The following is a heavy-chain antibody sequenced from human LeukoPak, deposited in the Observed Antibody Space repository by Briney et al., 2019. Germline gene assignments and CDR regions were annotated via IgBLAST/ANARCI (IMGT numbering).Heavy chain of an antibody. J-gene: IGHJ4*02. CDR3: ARGSRRGGWFGELLSLPFDY. Sequence: ASVKVSCKASGYSFTSYYMHWVRQAPGQGLEWMGIINPSGGSTSYAQKFQGRVTMTRDMSTSTVYMELSSLRSDDTAVYYCARGSRRGGWFGELLSLPFDYWGQGTLVTVSS. CDR2: INPSGGST. CDR1: GYSFTSYY. V-gene: IGHV1-46*01. D-gene: IGHD3-10*01.